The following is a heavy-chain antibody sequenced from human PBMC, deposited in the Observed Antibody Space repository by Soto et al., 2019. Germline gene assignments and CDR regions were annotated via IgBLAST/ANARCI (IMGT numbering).Heavy chain of an antibody. J-gene: IGHJ4*02. CDR1: GYSFTSYW. CDR2: IYPGDSDT. D-gene: IGHD2-2*01. CDR3: ARNECSSTSCYPRY. Sequence: GESLKISCKGSGYSFTSYWIGWVRQMPGKGLEWMGIIYPGDSDTRYSPSFQGQVTISADKSISTAYLKGSSLKASDNGMYYCARNECSSTSCYPRYWGPGTMVTVYS. V-gene: IGHV5-51*01.